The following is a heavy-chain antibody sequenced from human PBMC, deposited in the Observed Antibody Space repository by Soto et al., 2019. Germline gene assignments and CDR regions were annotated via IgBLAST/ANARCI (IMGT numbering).Heavy chain of an antibody. J-gene: IGHJ5*02. Sequence: GASVKVSCKASGYTFTGYYMHWVRQAPGQGLEWMGWINPNSGGTNYARKFQGRVTMTRDTSISTAYMELSRLRSDATAVYYCARDGSRITIFGVVIPTHNWCDPWGQGTLVTVSS. CDR2: INPNSGGT. CDR3: ARDGSRITIFGVVIPTHNWCDP. V-gene: IGHV1-2*02. CDR1: GYTFTGYY. D-gene: IGHD3-3*01.